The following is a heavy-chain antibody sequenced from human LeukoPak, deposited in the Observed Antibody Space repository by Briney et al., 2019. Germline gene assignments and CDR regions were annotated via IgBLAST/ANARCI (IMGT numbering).Heavy chain of an antibody. J-gene: IGHJ5*02. CDR2: IYHSGST. Sequence: SEALSLTCPVPGYSINRGYYLGLIRPPPGEGLELVWGIYHSGSTYYNPSLKSRVTISVDTSKNQFSLKLSSVTATDTAVYYCARYHYDYSMRPNWFDPWGQGTLVTVSS. D-gene: IGHD2-21*01. CDR3: ARYHYDYSMRPNWFDP. V-gene: IGHV4-38-2*01. CDR1: GYSINRGYY.